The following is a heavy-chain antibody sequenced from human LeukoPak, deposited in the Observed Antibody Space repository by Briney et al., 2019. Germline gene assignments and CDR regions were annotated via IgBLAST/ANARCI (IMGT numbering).Heavy chain of an antibody. CDR3: VKITSVTGGDC. J-gene: IGHJ4*02. V-gene: IGHV3-64D*09. D-gene: IGHD1-1*01. Sequence: GGSLRLSCSASGFTFSAYAMYWVRQAPGKGLEYVSGISNNGGSSFYADSVRGRFTISRDNSKNTLYPQMSSLRAEDTAVYYCVKITSVTGGDCWGQGTRLTVSS. CDR1: GFTFSAYA. CDR2: ISNNGGSS.